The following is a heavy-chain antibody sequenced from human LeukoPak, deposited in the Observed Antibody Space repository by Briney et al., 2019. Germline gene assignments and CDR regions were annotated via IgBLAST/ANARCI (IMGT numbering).Heavy chain of an antibody. CDR3: ARTPSFGSVAFDI. V-gene: IGHV1-2*02. J-gene: IGHJ3*02. CDR2: INPNSGGR. CDR1: GYTLTDYH. Sequence: ASVKVSCKASGYTLTDYHIHWVRQAPGQGLEWMGWINPNSGGRNYAQKFQGRVTMTRDTSINTAYVEVSGLRSDDTAVYYCARTPSFGSVAFDIWGQGTMVTVSS. D-gene: IGHD3-10*01.